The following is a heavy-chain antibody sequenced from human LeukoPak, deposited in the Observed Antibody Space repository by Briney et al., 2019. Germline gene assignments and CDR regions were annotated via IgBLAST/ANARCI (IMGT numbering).Heavy chain of an antibody. V-gene: IGHV4-4*09. CDR3: ARKAPKKGWFDP. CDR1: GGSNNSYY. Sequence: SETLSLTRTVSGGSNNSYYWSWIRQPPGKGLEWIGYTHPSGNTNYSPSLKSRVTISIDMSRNQFSLKLSSVTAADTAVYYCARKAPKKGWFDPWGQGTLVTVSS. CDR2: THPSGNT. J-gene: IGHJ5*02.